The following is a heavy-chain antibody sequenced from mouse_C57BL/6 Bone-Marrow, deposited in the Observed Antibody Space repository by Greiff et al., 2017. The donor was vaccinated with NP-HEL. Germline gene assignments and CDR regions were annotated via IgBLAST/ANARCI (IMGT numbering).Heavy chain of an antibody. CDR3: ARSRQLRLHYYAMDY. J-gene: IGHJ4*01. V-gene: IGHV1-52*01. CDR2: IDPSDSET. CDR1: GYTFTSYW. D-gene: IGHD3-2*02. Sequence: VQLQQSGAELVRPGSSVKLSCKASGYTFTSYWMHWVKQRPIQGLEWIGNIDPSDSETHYNQKFKDKATLTVDKSSSTAYMQLSSLTSEDSAVYYCARSRQLRLHYYAMDYWGQGTSVTVSS.